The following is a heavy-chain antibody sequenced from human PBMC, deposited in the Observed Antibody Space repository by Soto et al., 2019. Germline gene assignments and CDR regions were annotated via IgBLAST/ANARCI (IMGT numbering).Heavy chain of an antibody. V-gene: IGHV3-23*01. D-gene: IGHD3-3*01. CDR2: ISGSGGST. J-gene: IGHJ4*02. CDR3: AKNPLRFLEWLTNLAIDY. Sequence: EVQLLESGGGLVQPGGSLRLSCAASGFTFSSYAMSWVRQAPGKGLEWVSAISGSGGSTYYADSVKGRFTISRDNSKNTLYLQMNSLRAEATAVYYCAKNPLRFLEWLTNLAIDYWGQGTLVTVSS. CDR1: GFTFSSYA.